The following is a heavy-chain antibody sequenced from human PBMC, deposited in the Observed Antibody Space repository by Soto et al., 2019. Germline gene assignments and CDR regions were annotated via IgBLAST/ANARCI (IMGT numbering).Heavy chain of an antibody. J-gene: IGHJ6*02. Sequence: ASVKVSSKAPGHTFTSYSMQWVRQATGQRLEGMGWINAGNGNTKYSQKFQGWVTMTRDTSISTAYMELSRLRSADTAVYYCAREAGYCISTSCPHDYYYYGMDVWGQGTTVTVSS. D-gene: IGHD2-2*01. CDR1: GHTFTSYS. V-gene: IGHV1-3*01. CDR3: AREAGYCISTSCPHDYYYYGMDV. CDR2: INAGNGNT.